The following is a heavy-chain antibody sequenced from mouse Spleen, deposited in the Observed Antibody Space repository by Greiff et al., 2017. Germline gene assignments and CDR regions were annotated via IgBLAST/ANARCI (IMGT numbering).Heavy chain of an antibody. CDR1: GYTFTSYG. CDR2: IYPRSGNT. J-gene: IGHJ4*01. CDR3: ARSSYRYDFYAMDY. Sequence: VQLQQSGAELARPGASVKLSCKASGYTFTSYGISWVKQRTGQGLEWIGEIYPRSGNTYYNEKFKGKATLTADKSSSTAYMELRSLTSEDSAVYFCARSSYRYDFYAMDYWGQGTSVTVSS. V-gene: IGHV1-81*01. D-gene: IGHD2-14*01.